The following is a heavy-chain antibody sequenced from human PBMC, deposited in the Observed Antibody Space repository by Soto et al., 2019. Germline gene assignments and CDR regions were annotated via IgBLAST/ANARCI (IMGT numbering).Heavy chain of an antibody. D-gene: IGHD3-9*01. CDR2: IHGNGGT. J-gene: IGHJ4*02. CDR1: GDSISSSSYY. Sequence: QLQLEESGPGLVKSSETLSLTCSVSGDSISSSSYYWGWIRQSPGEGLEWIGNIHGNGGTQYNPSHSSRVIISVDTSANQFSLRLTSVTAADTAVYYCASRYGPSEFDHWGQGSLVTVSS. V-gene: IGHV4-39*01. CDR3: ASRYGPSEFDH.